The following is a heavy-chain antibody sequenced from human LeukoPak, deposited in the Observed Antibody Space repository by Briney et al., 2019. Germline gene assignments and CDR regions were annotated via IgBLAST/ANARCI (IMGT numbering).Heavy chain of an antibody. CDR2: ISSSSAYI. Sequence: GGSLRLSCAASGFTFSSSSMNWVRQAPGKGLEWVSSISSSSAYIYYADSVKGRFTISRDNAKNPLYLHMNSLRAQDTAVYYWARESGNGYGEGLDIWGEGTMVTVSS. CDR1: GFTFSSSS. J-gene: IGHJ3*02. CDR3: ARESGNGYGEGLDI. D-gene: IGHD5-12*01. V-gene: IGHV3-21*01.